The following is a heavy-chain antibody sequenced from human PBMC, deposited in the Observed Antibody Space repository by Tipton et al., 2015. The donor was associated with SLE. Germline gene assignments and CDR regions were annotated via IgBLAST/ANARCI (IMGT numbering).Heavy chain of an antibody. J-gene: IGHJ4*02. CDR3: ASKGVYNTFDF. CDR1: GFSFSTYA. D-gene: IGHD5-24*01. Sequence: LRLSCEASGFSFSTYAMSWVRQAPGKGLEWIGYVYYTGTTTYNPSLKSRVTISVDTSKNQFSLKLTSVTAADTAVYYCASKGVYNTFDFWGQGTLVTVSS. CDR2: VYYTGTT. V-gene: IGHV4-59*01.